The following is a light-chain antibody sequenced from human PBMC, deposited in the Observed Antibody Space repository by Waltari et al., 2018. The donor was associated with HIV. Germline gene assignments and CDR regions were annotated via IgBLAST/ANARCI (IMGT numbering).Light chain of an antibody. J-gene: IGLJ7*01. CDR3: YSTDDSGNPLAV. V-gene: IGLV3-10*01. CDR2: EDN. Sequence: SYELTQPPSVSVSPGQTARITCSGDAFPRKSAFWYQQKSGQAPVLVIYEDNRRPSGIPERFSGSSSGTMATLTISGAQVEDEGDYYCYSTDDSGNPLAVFGGGTQLTVL. CDR1: AFPRKS.